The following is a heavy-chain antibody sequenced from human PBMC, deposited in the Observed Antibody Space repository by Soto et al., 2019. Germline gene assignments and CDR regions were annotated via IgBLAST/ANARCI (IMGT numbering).Heavy chain of an antibody. CDR2: ISGSGGST. CDR1: GFTFSSYA. CDR3: AKVHNLCSGGSCYSNYYYYYMDV. Sequence: GGSLRLSCAASGFTFSSYAMSWVRQAPGKGLEWVSAISGSGGSTYYADSVKGRFTISRDNSKNTLYLQMNSLRAEDTAVYYCAKVHNLCSGGSCYSNYYYYYMDVWGKGTTVTVSS. V-gene: IGHV3-23*01. D-gene: IGHD2-15*01. J-gene: IGHJ6*03.